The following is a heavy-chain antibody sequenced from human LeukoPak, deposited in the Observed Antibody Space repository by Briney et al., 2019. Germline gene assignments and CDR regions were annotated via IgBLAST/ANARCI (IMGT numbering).Heavy chain of an antibody. Sequence: GGSLRLSCAASGFTFSSYSMNWVRQAPGKGLEWVSSISSSSSYIYYADSVKGRFTISRDNSKNTLYLQMNSLSAEDTAVYYCARDRFLEWFQYYFDYWGQGTLVTVSS. D-gene: IGHD3-3*01. J-gene: IGHJ4*02. CDR3: ARDRFLEWFQYYFDY. CDR1: GFTFSSYS. CDR2: ISSSSSYI. V-gene: IGHV3-21*01.